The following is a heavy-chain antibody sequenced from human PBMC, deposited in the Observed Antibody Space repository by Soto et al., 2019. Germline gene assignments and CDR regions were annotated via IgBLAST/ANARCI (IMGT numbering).Heavy chain of an antibody. Sequence: ASVKVSCKVSGHTFSGHSMHWVRRAPGQSLEWMGWVNTDNGNTKYSQKFQGRVTITRDTSASMVYMDLSSLRFEDTAVYYCGRAFGHSTFLDYWGQGTLVTVSS. CDR3: GRAFGHSTFLDY. CDR1: GHTFSGHS. D-gene: IGHD3-16*01. V-gene: IGHV1-3*04. CDR2: VNTDNGNT. J-gene: IGHJ4*02.